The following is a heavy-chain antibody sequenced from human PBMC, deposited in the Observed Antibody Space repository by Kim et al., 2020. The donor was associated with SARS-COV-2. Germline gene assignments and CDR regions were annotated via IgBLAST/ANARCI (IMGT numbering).Heavy chain of an antibody. D-gene: IGHD1-26*01. CDR3: ARDLVGGSINWFDP. V-gene: IGHV4-59*01. Sequence: PSPQSRVTITVDTAKNQFSLKLGAVTAADTAVYYCARDLVGGSINWFDPWGQGTLVTVSS. J-gene: IGHJ5*02.